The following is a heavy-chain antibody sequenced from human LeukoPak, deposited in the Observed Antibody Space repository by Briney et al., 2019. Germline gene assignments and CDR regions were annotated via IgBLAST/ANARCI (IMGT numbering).Heavy chain of an antibody. D-gene: IGHD3-22*01. CDR1: GFTFSSYD. CDR3: ARGGAYYYDSSGDAFDI. J-gene: IGHJ3*02. V-gene: IGHV3-13*01. Sequence: PGGSLRLSCAASGFTFSSYDMHWVRQATGKGLKWVSAIGTAGDTYYPGSVKGRFTISRENAKNSLYLQMNSLRAEDTAVYYCARGGAYYYDSSGDAFDIWGQGTMVTVSS. CDR2: IGTAGDT.